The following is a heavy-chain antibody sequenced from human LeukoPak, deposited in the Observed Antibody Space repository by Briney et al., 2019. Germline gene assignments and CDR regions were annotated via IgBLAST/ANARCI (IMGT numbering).Heavy chain of an antibody. Sequence: SETLSLTCTVSGGSMSSYYWSWIRQPPGKGLEWVGFIYYTGSTNYNPSLKSRVTVSLDTSKNQFSLKLSSVTAADTAVYYCTRAIVTPSGYVWYFDLWGRGTLVTVSS. V-gene: IGHV4-59*12. D-gene: IGHD3-3*01. CDR1: GGSMSSYY. J-gene: IGHJ2*01. CDR2: IYYTGST. CDR3: TRAIVTPSGYVWYFDL.